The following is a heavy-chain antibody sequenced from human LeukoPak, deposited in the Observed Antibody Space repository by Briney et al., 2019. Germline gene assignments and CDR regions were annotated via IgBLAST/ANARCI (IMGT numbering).Heavy chain of an antibody. CDR1: GFTFDDYG. J-gene: IGHJ4*02. CDR3: AKTLHYGHYGKFDY. CDR2: INWNGGST. Sequence: GGSLRLSCAASGFTFDDYGMSWVRQAPGKGLEWVSGINWNGGSTGYADSVKGRFTISRDNSKNTLYPQMNSLRAEDTAVYYCAKTLHYGHYGKFDYWGQGTLVTVSS. D-gene: IGHD4-17*01. V-gene: IGHV3-20*04.